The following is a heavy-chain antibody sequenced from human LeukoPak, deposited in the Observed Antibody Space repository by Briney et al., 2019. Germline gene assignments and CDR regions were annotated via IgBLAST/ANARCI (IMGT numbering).Heavy chain of an antibody. D-gene: IGHD5-18*01. V-gene: IGHV3-23*01. CDR1: GFTFSSYA. CDR2: ISGSGGST. J-gene: IGHJ5*02. CDR3: AKDKYSPNINNWFDP. Sequence: GGSLRLSCAASGFTFSSYAMSWVRQAPGKGLEWVSAISGSGGSTYHADSVKGRFTISRDNSKNTLYLQMNSLRAEDTAVYYCAKDKYSPNINNWFDPWGQGTLVTVSS.